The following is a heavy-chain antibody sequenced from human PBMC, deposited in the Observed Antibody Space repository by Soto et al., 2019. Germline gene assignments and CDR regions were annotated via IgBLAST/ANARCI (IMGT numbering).Heavy chain of an antibody. D-gene: IGHD6-13*01. CDR3: AREPQLVLFGDFDL. Sequence: XXTLSLSFPVSGPSLSSSCSYWGFLRQPPGKGLEWIGSIYYSGSTYYNPSLKSRVTISVDTSKNQFSLKLSSVTAADSAVYYCAREPQLVLFGDFDLWGRGTLVTVSS. CDR1: GPSLSSSCSY. J-gene: IGHJ2*01. V-gene: IGHV4-39*02. CDR2: IYYSGST.